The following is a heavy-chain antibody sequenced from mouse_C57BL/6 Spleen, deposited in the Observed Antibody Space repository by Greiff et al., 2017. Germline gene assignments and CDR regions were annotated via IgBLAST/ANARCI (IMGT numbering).Heavy chain of an antibody. D-gene: IGHD2-5*01. CDR1: GYTFTDYE. CDR3: TRWESYSNSLMDY. V-gene: IGHV1-15*01. CDR2: IDPETGGT. J-gene: IGHJ4*01. Sequence: VQLQQSGAELVRPGASVTLSCKASGYTFTDYEMHWVKQTPVHGLEWIGAIDPETGGTAYNQKFKGKAILTADKSSSTAYMELRSLTSEDSAVYYCTRWESYSNSLMDYWGQGTSVTVSS.